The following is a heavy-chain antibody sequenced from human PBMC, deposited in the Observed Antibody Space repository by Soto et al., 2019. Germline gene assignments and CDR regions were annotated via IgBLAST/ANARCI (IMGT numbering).Heavy chain of an antibody. J-gene: IGHJ3*02. CDR3: ARVGGWYDAFDI. V-gene: IGHV3-11*01. D-gene: IGHD6-19*01. Sequence: PGGTLRLSCAASGFTFSDYYMSWIRQAPGKGLEWFSYISSSGSTIYYADSVKGRFTISRDNAKNSLYLQMNSLRAEDTAAYYCARVGGWYDAFDIWGQGTMVTVSS. CDR2: ISSSGSTI. CDR1: GFTFSDYY.